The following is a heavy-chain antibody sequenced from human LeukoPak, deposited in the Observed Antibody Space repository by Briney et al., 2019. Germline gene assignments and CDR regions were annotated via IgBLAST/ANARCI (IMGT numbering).Heavy chain of an antibody. CDR3: AREMGYSYGPHYFDY. Sequence: GRSLRLSCAASGFTFSSYAMHWVRQAPGTGLGWVAVISYDGSNKYYADSVKGRFTISRDNSKNTLYLQMNSLRAEDTAVYYCAREMGYSYGPHYFDYWGQGTLVTVSS. CDR1: GFTFSSYA. CDR2: ISYDGSNK. D-gene: IGHD5-18*01. V-gene: IGHV3-30*04. J-gene: IGHJ4*02.